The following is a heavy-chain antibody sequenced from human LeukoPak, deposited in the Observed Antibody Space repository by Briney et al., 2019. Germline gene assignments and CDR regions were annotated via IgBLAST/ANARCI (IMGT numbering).Heavy chain of an antibody. CDR2: ISAYNGNT. V-gene: IGHV1-18*01. Sequence: EASVKVSCKASGYTFTSYGISWVRQAPGQGLEWMGWISAYNGNTNYAQKLQGRVTMTTDTSTSTAYMELRSLRSDDTAVYYCARDQPLDIVLMVYAITPYYFDYWGQGTLVTVSS. J-gene: IGHJ4*02. CDR3: ARDQPLDIVLMVYAITPYYFDY. CDR1: GYTFTSYG. D-gene: IGHD2-8*01.